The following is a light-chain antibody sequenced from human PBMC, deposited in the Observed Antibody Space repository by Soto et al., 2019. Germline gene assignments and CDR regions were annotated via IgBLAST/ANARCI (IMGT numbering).Light chain of an antibody. J-gene: IGLJ1*01. CDR1: SSDVGGYKY. V-gene: IGLV2-8*01. CDR2: EVS. Sequence: QSVLTQPPSASGSPGQSVTISCTGTSSDVGGYKYVSWYQQHPGKAPKLLIYEVSKRPSGVPDRFSGSKSGSTASLTVSGLQAEDEADYYCSSYAGSNNYVFGTGTKVTVL. CDR3: SSYAGSNNYV.